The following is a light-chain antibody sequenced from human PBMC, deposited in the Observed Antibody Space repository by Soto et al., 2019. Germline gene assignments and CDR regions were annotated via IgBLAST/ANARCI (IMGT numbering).Light chain of an antibody. Sequence: QSALTQPASVSGSPGQSITISCTGTSSDIGAYDYVSWYQQYPGRVPKLLIHEVTNRPSGVSDRFSGSKSGNTASLTISGRQTEDEADYYCSSHAGRSAFYVFGTGTKLTVL. CDR2: EVT. CDR3: SSHAGRSAFYV. V-gene: IGLV2-14*01. J-gene: IGLJ1*01. CDR1: SSDIGAYDY.